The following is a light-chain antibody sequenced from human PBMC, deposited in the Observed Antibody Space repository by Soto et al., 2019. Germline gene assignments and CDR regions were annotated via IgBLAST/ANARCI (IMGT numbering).Light chain of an antibody. Sequence: QSALTQPRSVSGSPGQSVTISCTGTSSDVGGYNYVSWYQQHPGKAPKLMIYDVSKRPSGVPDRFSGSKSGNTASLTISGLQAEDEADYYCCSYAGIYTLRVFGEGTKLTVL. CDR2: DVS. V-gene: IGLV2-11*01. J-gene: IGLJ3*02. CDR3: CSYAGIYTLRV. CDR1: SSDVGGYNY.